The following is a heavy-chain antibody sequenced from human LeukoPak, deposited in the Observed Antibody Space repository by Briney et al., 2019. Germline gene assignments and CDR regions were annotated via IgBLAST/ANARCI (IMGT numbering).Heavy chain of an antibody. D-gene: IGHD3-22*01. V-gene: IGHV3-53*01. CDR1: GFTVSNNY. Sequence: GGSLRLSCAASGFTVSNNYMGWVRQAPGKGLEWVSLIYSGGSTKYADSVKGRFTISRDNSRNTLYLEMNSLRAEDTAVYYCAGYSSFDCWGQGTLVTVSS. J-gene: IGHJ4*02. CDR2: IYSGGST. CDR3: AGYSSFDC.